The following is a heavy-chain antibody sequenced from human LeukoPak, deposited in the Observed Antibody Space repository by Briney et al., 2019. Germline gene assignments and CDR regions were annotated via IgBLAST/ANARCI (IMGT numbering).Heavy chain of an antibody. D-gene: IGHD2-2*01. Sequence: GESLRISCKGSGYKFTNYWIVWVRQMPGKGLEWIGIIYPDDSNTRYSPSFQGQVTISVDKSFSTAYLQWNSLKASDTAMYYCALQPGYCSSASCSHFDFWGQGTLVTVSS. CDR3: ALQPGYCSSASCSHFDF. V-gene: IGHV5-51*01. CDR2: IYPDDSNT. CDR1: GYKFTNYW. J-gene: IGHJ4*02.